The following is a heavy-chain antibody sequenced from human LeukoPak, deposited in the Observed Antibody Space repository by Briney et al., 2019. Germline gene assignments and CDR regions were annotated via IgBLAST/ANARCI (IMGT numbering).Heavy chain of an antibody. CDR3: ARDRQWLVRGWYFDL. J-gene: IGHJ2*01. CDR2: INHSGST. Sequence: SETLSLTCAVYGGSFSGYYWSWIRQPPGKGLEWTGEINHSGSTNYNPSLKSRVTISVDTSKNQFSLKLSSVTAADTAVYYCARDRQWLVRGWYFDLWGRGTLVTVSS. D-gene: IGHD6-19*01. V-gene: IGHV4-34*01. CDR1: GGSFSGYY.